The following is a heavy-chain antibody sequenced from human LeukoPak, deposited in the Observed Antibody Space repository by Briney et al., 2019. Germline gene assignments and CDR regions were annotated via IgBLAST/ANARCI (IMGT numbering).Heavy chain of an antibody. Sequence: GGSLRLSCAASGFTFDDYAMHWVRQAPGKGLEWVSGISWNSGSIGYADSVKGRFTISRDNAKNSLYLQMNSLRAEDTALYYCAKDSSVAGTSPDDYWAREPWSPSPQ. CDR1: GFTFDDYA. J-gene: IGHJ4*02. D-gene: IGHD6-19*01. CDR2: ISWNSGSI. V-gene: IGHV3-9*01. CDR3: AKDSSVAGTSPDDY.